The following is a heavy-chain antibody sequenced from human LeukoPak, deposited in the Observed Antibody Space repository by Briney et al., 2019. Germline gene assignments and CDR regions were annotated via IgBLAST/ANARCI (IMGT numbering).Heavy chain of an antibody. V-gene: IGHV3-21*01. CDR2: ISGSGGST. D-gene: IGHD6-19*01. Sequence: GGSLRLSCAASGFTFISYGMHWVRQAPGKGLEWVSAISGSGGSTYYADSVKGRFTISRDNAKNSLYLQMNSLRAEDTAVYYCARDSGSGWYGGAFDIWGQGTMVTVSS. J-gene: IGHJ3*02. CDR1: GFTFISYG. CDR3: ARDSGSGWYGGAFDI.